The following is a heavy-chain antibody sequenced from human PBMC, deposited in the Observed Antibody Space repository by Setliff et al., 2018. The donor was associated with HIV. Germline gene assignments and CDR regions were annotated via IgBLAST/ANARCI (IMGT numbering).Heavy chain of an antibody. CDR1: GFTFSRYT. CDR2: ISSSGSYM. D-gene: IGHD2-2*01. Sequence: LRLSCAGSGFTFSRYTLNWVRQAPGKGLEWVSSISSSGSYMFYADSVKGRFTVSRDNARNSVFLQMNRLRAEDTAVYYCARDYAPATIGYCFDNWGQGTLVTVSS. CDR3: ARDYAPATIGYCFDN. J-gene: IGHJ4*02. V-gene: IGHV3-21*01.